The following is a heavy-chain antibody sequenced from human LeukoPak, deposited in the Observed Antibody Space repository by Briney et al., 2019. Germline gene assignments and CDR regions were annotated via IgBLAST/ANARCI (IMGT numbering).Heavy chain of an antibody. CDR1: GFTFSDHY. J-gene: IGHJ4*02. CDR2: SGNKATSYTT. Sequence: GGSLRLSCAASGFTFSDHYMDWVRQAPGKGLEWVGRSGNKATSYTTEYAASVKGRFTISRDDSKNSLYLQMSSLKTEDTAVSYCTRGADTSPFDYWGQGTLVTVSS. V-gene: IGHV3-72*01. D-gene: IGHD1-26*01. CDR3: TRGADTSPFDY.